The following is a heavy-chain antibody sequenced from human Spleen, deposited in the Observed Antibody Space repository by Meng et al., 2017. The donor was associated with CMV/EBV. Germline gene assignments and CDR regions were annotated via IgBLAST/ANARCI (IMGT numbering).Heavy chain of an antibody. Sequence: ETLSLTCAASGFTFSSYAMSWVRQAPGKGLEWVSAISGSVGSTYYADSVKGRFTISRDNSNNTLYLQVNSLRAEDTAIYYCAKDARSSTRYLGYAMDVWGLGTTVTV. CDR3: AKDARSSTRYLGYAMDV. CDR2: ISGSVGST. CDR1: GFTFSSYA. J-gene: IGHJ6*02. D-gene: IGHD1-26*01. V-gene: IGHV3-23*01.